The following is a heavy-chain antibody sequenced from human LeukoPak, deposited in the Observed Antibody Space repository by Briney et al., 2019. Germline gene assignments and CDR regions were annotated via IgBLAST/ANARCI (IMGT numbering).Heavy chain of an antibody. CDR2: ISGSGDRT. CDR3: ARASCPGNDWRGCFDH. D-gene: IGHD3-9*01. V-gene: IGHV3-23*01. J-gene: IGHJ4*02. Sequence: QPGGSLRLSCAASGFTFSSYAMNWVRQAPGKGLEWVSSISGSGDRTYYADSVNGRFTISRDNSKNTLYLQLNSLRVEDTAVYYCARASCPGNDWRGCFDHWGQGTLVTVSS. CDR1: GFTFSSYA.